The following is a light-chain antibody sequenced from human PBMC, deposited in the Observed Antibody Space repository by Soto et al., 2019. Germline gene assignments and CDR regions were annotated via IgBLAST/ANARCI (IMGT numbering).Light chain of an antibody. J-gene: IGLJ3*02. CDR2: DVT. V-gene: IGLV2-14*01. Sequence: QSALTQPASVSGSPGQSITISCTGTSSDVGGYNYVSWYQQHPGKAPKLMIYDVTNRPSGVSNLFSGSKSGNTASLTISGLQAEDEADYYCSSYTSSSTPLVFGGGTKVTVL. CDR3: SSYTSSSTPLV. CDR1: SSDVGGYNY.